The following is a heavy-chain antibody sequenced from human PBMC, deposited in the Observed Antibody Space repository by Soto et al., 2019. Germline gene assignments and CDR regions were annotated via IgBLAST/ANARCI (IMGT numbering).Heavy chain of an antibody. V-gene: IGHV3-30*03. Sequence: GGSLRLSCAASGFTFGVYNMQWVRQAPGKGPECVAVISYDGSDGYYADPVRGRFTISRDNSNNMLYLEMNSLRPEDTAVYYCATGHRGLTGTTVVVTVPGWFDPWGQGALVTVSS. D-gene: IGHD2-21*02. CDR3: ATGHRGLTGTTVVVTVPGWFDP. J-gene: IGHJ5*02. CDR1: GFTFGVYN. CDR2: ISYDGSDG.